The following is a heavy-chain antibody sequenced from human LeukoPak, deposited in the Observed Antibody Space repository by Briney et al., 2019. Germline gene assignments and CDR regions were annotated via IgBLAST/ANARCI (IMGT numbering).Heavy chain of an antibody. D-gene: IGHD3-10*01. V-gene: IGHV4-39*01. J-gene: IGHJ4*02. CDR1: GGSISSSSYY. CDR3: ASHAYYGSGSYYMRKLGFDY. Sequence: PSETLSLTCTVSGGSISSSSYYWGWIRQPPGKGLEWIGSIYYSGSTYYNPSLKSRVTISVDTSKNQFSLKLSSVTAADTAVYYCASHAYYGSGSYYMRKLGFDYWGQGTLVTVSS. CDR2: IYYSGST.